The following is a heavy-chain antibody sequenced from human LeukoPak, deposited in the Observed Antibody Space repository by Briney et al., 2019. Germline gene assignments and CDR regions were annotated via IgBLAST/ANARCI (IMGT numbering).Heavy chain of an antibody. CDR1: GFTFSGYG. CDR2: IWSDGSNK. V-gene: IGHV3-33*01. Sequence: GGSLRLSCAASGFTFSGYGMHWVRQAPGKGLEWVTVIWSDGSNKYYADSVKGRFTVSRDNSKNTLYLQMNSLRAEDTAVYYCARPSKRIASYTPGYFDLWGRGTLVTVSS. CDR3: ARPSKRIASYTPGYFDL. D-gene: IGHD2-21*01. J-gene: IGHJ2*01.